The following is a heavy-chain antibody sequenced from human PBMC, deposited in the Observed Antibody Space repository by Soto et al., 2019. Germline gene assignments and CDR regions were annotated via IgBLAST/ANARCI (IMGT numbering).Heavy chain of an antibody. D-gene: IGHD2-2*01. CDR3: VKEIYCSSTSCYDY. Sequence: GGSLRLSCSASGFTFSSYAMHWVRQAPGQGLEYVSAISSNGGSTYYADSVKGRFTISRDNSKNTLYLQMSSLRAEDTAVYYCVKEIYCSSTSCYDYWGQGTLVTVSS. V-gene: IGHV3-64D*06. J-gene: IGHJ4*02. CDR1: GFTFSSYA. CDR2: ISSNGGST.